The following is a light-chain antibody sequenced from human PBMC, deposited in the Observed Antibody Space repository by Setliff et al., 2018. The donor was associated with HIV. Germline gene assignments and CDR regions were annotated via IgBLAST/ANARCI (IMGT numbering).Light chain of an antibody. J-gene: IGLJ1*01. V-gene: IGLV2-8*01. CDR3: SSKAGSNNYV. CDR2: EVN. Sequence: QSVLTQPHSASGSLGQSVTISCTGTSSDVGGYNYVSWYQQHPGKAPKVMIYEVNQRPSGVPDRFSGSKSGNTASLTVSGLPAEDEADYYCSSKAGSNNYVFGTGTKVTV. CDR1: SSDVGGYNY.